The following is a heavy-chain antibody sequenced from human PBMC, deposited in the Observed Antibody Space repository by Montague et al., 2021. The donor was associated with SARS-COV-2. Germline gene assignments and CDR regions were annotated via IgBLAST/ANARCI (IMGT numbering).Heavy chain of an antibody. J-gene: IGHJ6*02. CDR2: IDWDDDK. D-gene: IGHD4-17*01. V-gene: IGHV2-70*01. CDR3: ARMTTVTYPYYYYYGMDV. Sequence: PALMKPTQALTLTCTFSGFSLSTSGMCVSWIRQPPGKALEWLALIDWDDDKYYSTSLKTRLTISKDTSKNQVVLTMTNMDPVDTATYYCARMTTVTYPYYYYYGMDVWGQGTTVTVSS. CDR1: GFSLSTSGMC.